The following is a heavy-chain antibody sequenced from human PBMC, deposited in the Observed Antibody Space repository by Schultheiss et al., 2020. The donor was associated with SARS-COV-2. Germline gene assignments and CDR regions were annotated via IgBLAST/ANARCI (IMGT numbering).Heavy chain of an antibody. D-gene: IGHD5-12*01. CDR2: IYYSGST. V-gene: IGHV4-59*01. J-gene: IGHJ3*01. Sequence: SETLSLTCTVSGGSISSYYWSWIRQPPGKGLEWIGYIYYSGSTNYNPSLKSRVTISVDTSKNQFSLKLSSVTAADTAVYYCARVTVRRGSDGDDADAFDLWGHGTMVTVSS. CDR1: GGSISSYY. CDR3: ARVTVRRGSDGDDADAFDL.